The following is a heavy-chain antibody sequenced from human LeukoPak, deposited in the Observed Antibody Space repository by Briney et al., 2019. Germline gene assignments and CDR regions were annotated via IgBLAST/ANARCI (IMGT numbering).Heavy chain of an antibody. Sequence: PGESLKISCTGSGSTFTSYWIGWVRQLPGKGLEWVGIIFLGDSATRYSPSFQGQVTISADKSISTAYLQGSSLKASDTAIYYCARRGQLDSNWFDPWGQGTLVTVSS. D-gene: IGHD6-6*01. V-gene: IGHV5-51*03. J-gene: IGHJ5*02. CDR1: GSTFTSYW. CDR2: IFLGDSAT. CDR3: ARRGQLDSNWFDP.